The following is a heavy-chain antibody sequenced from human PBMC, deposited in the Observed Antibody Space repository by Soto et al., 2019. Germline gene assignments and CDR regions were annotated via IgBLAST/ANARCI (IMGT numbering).Heavy chain of an antibody. CDR2: ISSGGVST. CDR1: GFTFSSFA. D-gene: IGHD3-22*01. V-gene: IGHV3-23*01. Sequence: EVQLLESGGGLVQPGGSLRLSCAASGFTFSSFAMSWVRQAPGKGLERVSAISSGGVSTKYADSVKGRFTISRDNSKNTLYLQMNSLRAEDTAVYYCAKAYYYDSSGYPYWYFDLWGRGTLVTVSS. CDR3: AKAYYYDSSGYPYWYFDL. J-gene: IGHJ2*01.